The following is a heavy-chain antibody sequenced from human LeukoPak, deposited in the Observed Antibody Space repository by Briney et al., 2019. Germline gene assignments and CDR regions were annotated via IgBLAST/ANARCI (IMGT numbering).Heavy chain of an antibody. CDR1: GYTFTSYA. Sequence: RASVKVSCKASGYTFTSYAIHWVRQAPRQGLEWMGWITPSGGTDYPQKFQGRVAITWDTSITTAYMDLSRLTSDDTAVYYCARDRYGDGFAHLDSWGQGALVTVSS. CDR3: ARDRYGDGFAHLDS. J-gene: IGHJ4*02. V-gene: IGHV1-2*02. D-gene: IGHD5-24*01. CDR2: ITPSGGT.